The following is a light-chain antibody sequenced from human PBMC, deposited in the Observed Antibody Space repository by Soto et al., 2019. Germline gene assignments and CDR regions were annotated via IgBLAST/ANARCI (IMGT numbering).Light chain of an antibody. Sequence: QSALTQPASVSGSPGQSITISCTGTSSDVGGYNYVSRYQQHPGKAPKLMIYEVSNRPSGVSNRFSGSKSGNTASLTISGLQAEDEADYYCGSYTSSSTLVFGTGTKLTVL. J-gene: IGLJ1*01. CDR1: SSDVGGYNY. CDR2: EVS. CDR3: GSYTSSSTLV. V-gene: IGLV2-14*01.